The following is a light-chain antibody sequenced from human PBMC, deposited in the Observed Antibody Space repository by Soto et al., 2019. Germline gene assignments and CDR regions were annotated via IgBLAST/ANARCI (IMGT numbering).Light chain of an antibody. CDR1: SSDVGGYNY. CDR2: EVS. CDR3: NSYTSKSTGV. J-gene: IGLJ1*01. V-gene: IGLV2-14*01. Sequence: QSALTQPASVSGSPGQSITISCTGTSSDVGGYNYVSWYQQHPGKAPKLIIYEVSNRPSGVSNRFSGSKSGNTASLTISGRQSEAEDDYSRNSYTSKSTGVFGTGTKLTVL.